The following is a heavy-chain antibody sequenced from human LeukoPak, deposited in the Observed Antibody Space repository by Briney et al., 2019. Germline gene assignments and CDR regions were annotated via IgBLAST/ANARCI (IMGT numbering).Heavy chain of an antibody. V-gene: IGHV3-23*01. CDR2: INGSGGST. J-gene: IGHJ4*02. CDR1: GFTFSSYA. Sequence: GGSLRLSCAASGFTFSSYAMSWVRQAPGKGLEWVSAINGSGGSTYYADSVKGRFTISRDNSKNTLYLQMNSLRAEDTAVYYCAKDLQYSSSSKSLRGYFDYWGQGTLVTVSS. CDR3: AKDLQYSSSSKSLRGYFDY. D-gene: IGHD6-6*01.